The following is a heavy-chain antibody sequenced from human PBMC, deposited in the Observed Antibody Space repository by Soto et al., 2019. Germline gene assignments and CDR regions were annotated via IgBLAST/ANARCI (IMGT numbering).Heavy chain of an antibody. CDR2: IDPSDSYT. CDR3: ARVHKNWFDS. Sequence: PWESLKISCKASGYNFTAFWIHWVRQMPGKGLEWLGKIDPSDSYTNYSPSFEGHVTISTDNSITTAYLQWSSLRASDTALYFCARVHKNWFDSWAQGTMVTVSS. J-gene: IGHJ5*01. CDR1: GYNFTAFW. V-gene: IGHV5-10-1*01.